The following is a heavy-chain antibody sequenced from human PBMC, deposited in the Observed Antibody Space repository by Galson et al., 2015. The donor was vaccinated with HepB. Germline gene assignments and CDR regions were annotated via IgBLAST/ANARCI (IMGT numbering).Heavy chain of an antibody. CDR2: IYYSGST. CDR3: ARLGGYGSGSYYNPPPADY. CDR1: GGSISSYY. D-gene: IGHD3-10*01. V-gene: IGHV4-59*01. J-gene: IGHJ4*02. Sequence: TLSLTCTVSGGSISSYYWSWIRQPPGKGLEWIGYIYYSGSTNYNPSLKSRVTISVDTSKNQFSLKLSSATAADTAVYYCARLGGYGSGSYYNPPPADYWGQGTLVTVSS.